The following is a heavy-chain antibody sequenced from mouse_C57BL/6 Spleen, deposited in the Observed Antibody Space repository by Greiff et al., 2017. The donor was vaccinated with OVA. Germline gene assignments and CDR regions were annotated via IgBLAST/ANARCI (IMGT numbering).Heavy chain of an antibody. J-gene: IGHJ2*01. CDR2: ISDGGSYT. CDR3: ARAAAFDY. V-gene: IGHV5-4*01. Sequence: EVQVVESGGGLVKPGGSLKLSCAASGFTFSSYAMSWVRQTPEKRLEWVATISDGGSYTYYPDNVKGRFTISRDNAKNNLYLQMSHLKSEDTAMYYCARAAAFDYWGQGTTLTVSS. CDR1: GFTFSSYA.